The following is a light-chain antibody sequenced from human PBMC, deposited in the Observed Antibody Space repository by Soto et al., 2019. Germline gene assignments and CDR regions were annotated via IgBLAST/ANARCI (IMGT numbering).Light chain of an antibody. CDR1: HGITTY. J-gene: IGKJ1*01. CDR3: QQNDNSRWT. Sequence: DIQMTQSPSSLSASIGDRVTITCRASHGITTYLNWFHQTPGKAPKLHIYSASILQTGVPSRFSGVGSGTQFTLTIISLQPEDVGRYFCQQNDNSRWTFGQGTEV. CDR2: SAS. V-gene: IGKV1-39*01.